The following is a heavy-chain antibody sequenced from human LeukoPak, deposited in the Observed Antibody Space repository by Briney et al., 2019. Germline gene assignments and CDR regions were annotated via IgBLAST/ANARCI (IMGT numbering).Heavy chain of an antibody. J-gene: IGHJ4*02. CDR2: ISAYNGNT. CDR1: GYTFTSYG. D-gene: IGHD3-22*01. CDR3: ARVGPVGSSGYYPDY. Sequence: ASVKVSCKASGYTFTSYGISRVRQAPGQGLEWMGWISAYNGNTNYAQKLQGRVTMTTDTSTSTAYMELRSLRSDDTAVYYCARVGPVGSSGYYPDYWGQGTLVTVSS. V-gene: IGHV1-18*01.